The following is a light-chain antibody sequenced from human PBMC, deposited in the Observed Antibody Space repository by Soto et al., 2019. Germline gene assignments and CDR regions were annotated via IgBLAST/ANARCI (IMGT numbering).Light chain of an antibody. CDR1: QTVLSSSNNKNY. CDR3: QQCYSASLT. CDR2: WAS. V-gene: IGKV4-1*01. Sequence: DIVMTQSPDSLAVSLGERATINCKTSQTVLSSSNNKNYLIWYQQKPGQPPKLLISWASTRESGVPDRFSGSGSGTDFTLTISSLQAEDVAVYYCQQCYSASLTFGGGTKVEIK. J-gene: IGKJ4*01.